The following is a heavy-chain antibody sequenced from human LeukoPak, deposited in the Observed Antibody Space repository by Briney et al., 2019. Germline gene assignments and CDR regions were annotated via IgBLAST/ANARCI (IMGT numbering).Heavy chain of an antibody. V-gene: IGHV3-21*01. CDR1: GFTFSSYS. Sequence: GVSLRLSCTASGFTFSSYSLNWVRQAPGKGLEWVSSVSTGSNYIYYADSVKGRFTISRDNSKNTLYLQMNSLRAEDTAVYYCARVGYTGTWYSSPPFDYWGQGTLVTVSS. J-gene: IGHJ4*02. D-gene: IGHD6-13*01. CDR3: ARVGYTGTWYSSPPFDY. CDR2: VSTGSNYI.